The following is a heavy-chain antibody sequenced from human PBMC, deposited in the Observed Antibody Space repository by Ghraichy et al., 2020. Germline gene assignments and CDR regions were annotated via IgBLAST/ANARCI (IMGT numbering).Heavy chain of an antibody. CDR2: IYHSGNT. Sequence: ETLSLTCTVSGYSISSGYHWGWIRQPPGKGLEWIGSIYHSGNTYYNPSLKNRLTISVDTSKNQFSLRLISVTAADTAVYSCTRENDKHIDYWGQGTLVTVSS. J-gene: IGHJ4*02. V-gene: IGHV4-38-2*02. CDR3: TRENDKHIDY. CDR1: GYSISSGYH. D-gene: IGHD3-9*01.